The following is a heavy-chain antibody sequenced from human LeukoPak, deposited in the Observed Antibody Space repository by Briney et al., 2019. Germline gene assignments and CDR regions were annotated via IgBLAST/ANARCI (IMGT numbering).Heavy chain of an antibody. J-gene: IGHJ4*01. CDR3: AGMPRLGDAKFFDY. Sequence: SVKVSCKASGGTFSSHAITWVRQAPGQGLEWMGGIIPLFGTANCAQKFQGRVTITADEYTNTAYMELSSLRSDDTAVYFCAGMPRLGDAKFFDYWGQGTLVTVSS. CDR1: GGTFSSHA. D-gene: IGHD2-21*02. V-gene: IGHV1-69*01. CDR2: IIPLFGTA.